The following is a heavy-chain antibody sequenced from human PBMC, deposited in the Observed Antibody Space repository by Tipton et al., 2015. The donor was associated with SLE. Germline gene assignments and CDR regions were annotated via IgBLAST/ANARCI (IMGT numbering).Heavy chain of an antibody. Sequence: TLSLTCAVYGGSFSGYYWSWIRQPPGKGLEWIGEINHSGSTNYNPSLKSRVTISVDTSKNQFSLKLSSVTAADTAVYYCARGGIVVVPAAGGCFDSWGQGTLVTVSS. V-gene: IGHV4-34*01. J-gene: IGHJ4*02. CDR1: GGSFSGYY. CDR2: INHSGST. D-gene: IGHD2-2*01. CDR3: ARGGIVVVPAAGGCFDS.